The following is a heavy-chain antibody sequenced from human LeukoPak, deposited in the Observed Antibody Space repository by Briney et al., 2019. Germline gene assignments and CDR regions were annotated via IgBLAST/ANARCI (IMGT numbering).Heavy chain of an antibody. CDR1: GFTFSSYA. D-gene: IGHD3-22*01. Sequence: GGSLRLSCAASGFTFSSYAMHWVRQAPGKGLEYVSAISSNGGSTYYANSVKGRSTISRDNSKNTLHLQMGSLRAEDMAVYYCARASSGYFDYWGQGTLVTVSS. CDR3: ARASSGYFDY. CDR2: ISSNGGST. J-gene: IGHJ4*02. V-gene: IGHV3-64*01.